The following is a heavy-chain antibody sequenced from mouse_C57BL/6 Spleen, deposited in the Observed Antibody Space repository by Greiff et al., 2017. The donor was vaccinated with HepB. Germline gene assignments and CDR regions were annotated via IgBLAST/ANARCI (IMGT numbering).Heavy chain of an antibody. CDR1: GYTFTDYY. V-gene: IGHV1-19*01. J-gene: IGHJ2*01. CDR2: INPYNGGT. CDR3: ARDYDYGGAYYFDY. D-gene: IGHD2-4*01. Sequence: VQLQQSGPVLVKPGASVKMSCKASGYTFTDYYMNWVKQSHGKSLEWIGVINPYNGGTSYNQKFKGKATLTVDKSSSTAYMELNSLTSEDSAVYYCARDYDYGGAYYFDYWGQGTTLTVSS.